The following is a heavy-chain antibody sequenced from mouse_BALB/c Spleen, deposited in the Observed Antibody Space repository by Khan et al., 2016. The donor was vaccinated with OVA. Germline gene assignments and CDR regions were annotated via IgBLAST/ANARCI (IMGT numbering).Heavy chain of an antibody. D-gene: IGHD2-3*01. CDR3: ARGYYYFDY. V-gene: IGHV5-12-1*01. J-gene: IGHJ2*01. CDR2: ISSGGGGT. CDR1: AFDFSYYD. Sequence: VQLKESGGGLVRPGGSLKLSCAASAFDFSYYDMSWVRQTPERRLEWVAYISSGGGGTSYPDTVKGRFTISSDNAKNTLYLQMSSLKAEDTAIYYCARGYYYFDYWGQGTTLTVSS.